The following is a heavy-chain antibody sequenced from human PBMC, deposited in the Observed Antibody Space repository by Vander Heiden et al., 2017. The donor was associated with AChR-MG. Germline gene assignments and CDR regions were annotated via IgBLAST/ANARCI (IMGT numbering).Heavy chain of an antibody. V-gene: IGHV3-66*01. CDR3: AGGPTVTPFDY. Sequence: EVQLVESGGGLVQPGGSLRLSCHASGFTVSSNYMGWVRQAPGKGLEWVPVIYSGGSTYYADSVKGRFTISRDNSKKTLYLQMNSLRAEDTAVYYCAGGPTVTPFDYWGQGILVTVSS. CDR2: IYSGGST. J-gene: IGHJ4*02. D-gene: IGHD4-17*01. CDR1: GFTVSSNY.